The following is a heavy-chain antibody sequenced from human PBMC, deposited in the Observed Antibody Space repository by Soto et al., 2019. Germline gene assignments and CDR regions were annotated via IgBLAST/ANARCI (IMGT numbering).Heavy chain of an antibody. CDR3: ARAWDVVVVPAAMDYNWFDP. V-gene: IGHV1-46*03. J-gene: IGHJ5*02. CDR1: GYTFTSYY. D-gene: IGHD2-2*01. Sequence: ASVKVSCKASGYTFTSYYMHWVRQAPGQGLEWMGIINPSGGSTSYAQKFQGRVTMTRDTSTSTVYMELSSLRSEDTAVYYCARAWDVVVVPAAMDYNWFDPWGQGTLVTVSS. CDR2: INPSGGST.